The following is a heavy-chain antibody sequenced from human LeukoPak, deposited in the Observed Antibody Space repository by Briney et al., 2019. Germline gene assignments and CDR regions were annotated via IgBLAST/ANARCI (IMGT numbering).Heavy chain of an antibody. J-gene: IGHJ4*02. Sequence: SETLSLTCTVSGYSISNGYYWGWIRQPPGKGLEWIGSMYHSGSTYYNPSLKSRVTISVDTSKNQFSLKLSSVTAADTAVYYCARISAGGCIGGSCYVDYWGQGTLVTVSS. V-gene: IGHV4-38-2*02. CDR2: MYHSGST. D-gene: IGHD2-15*01. CDR3: ARISAGGCIGGSCYVDY. CDR1: GYSISNGYY.